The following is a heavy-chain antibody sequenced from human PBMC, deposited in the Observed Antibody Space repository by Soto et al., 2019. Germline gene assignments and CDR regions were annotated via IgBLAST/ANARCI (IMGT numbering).Heavy chain of an antibody. J-gene: IGHJ5*02. CDR1: GGSISSGDYY. D-gene: IGHD3-10*01. CDR2: IYYSGST. CDR3: ARVRLITMVRGVSNWFDP. V-gene: IGHV4-30-4*01. Sequence: PSETLSLTCTVSGGSISSGDYYWSWIRQPPGKGLEWIGYIYYSGSTYYNPSLKSRVTISVDTSKNQFSLKLSSVTAADTAVYYCARVRLITMVRGVSNWFDPWGQGTLVTVSS.